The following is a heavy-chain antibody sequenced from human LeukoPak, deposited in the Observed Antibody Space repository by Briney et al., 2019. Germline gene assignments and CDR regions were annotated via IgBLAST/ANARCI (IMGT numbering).Heavy chain of an antibody. Sequence: GGSLRLSCAASGFIFSYYGMHWVRQAPGKGLEWVAVIWYDGSNKYYADSVKGRFTISRDNSKNTLYLQMNSLRAEDTAVYYCARVSVLWFGELKDWGQGTLVTVSS. D-gene: IGHD3-10*01. CDR1: GFIFSYYG. CDR2: IWYDGSNK. V-gene: IGHV3-33*08. J-gene: IGHJ4*02. CDR3: ARVSVLWFGELKD.